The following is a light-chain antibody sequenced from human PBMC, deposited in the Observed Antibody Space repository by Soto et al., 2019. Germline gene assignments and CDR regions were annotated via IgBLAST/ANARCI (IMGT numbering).Light chain of an antibody. J-gene: IGKJ1*01. V-gene: IGKV1-5*01. CDR2: DAS. CDR1: QSISSW. Sequence: DIEITQSPSTLSASVGDRVAITCRASQSISSWLAWYQQKQGKAPKLLIYDASSLESGVPSRFRGSGSGTEFTLTISRLQPDDFSTYYCQQYNSYSWTFGQGTKVEI. CDR3: QQYNSYSWT.